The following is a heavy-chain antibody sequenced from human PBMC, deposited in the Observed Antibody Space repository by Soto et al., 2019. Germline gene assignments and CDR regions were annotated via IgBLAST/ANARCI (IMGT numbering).Heavy chain of an antibody. CDR1: GFIFSGYS. J-gene: IGHJ4*02. Sequence: EVQLVESGGDLVQRGGSLRLSCVASGFIFSGYSMNWVRQAPGKGLEWFSYITSGTKTIKYADSVKGRFTISRDNAKNSVYLQMNSLRDEDTAVYYCARSVEGHFDYWGQGTVVTVSS. CDR2: ITSGTKTI. CDR3: ARSVEGHFDY. V-gene: IGHV3-48*02. D-gene: IGHD6-19*01.